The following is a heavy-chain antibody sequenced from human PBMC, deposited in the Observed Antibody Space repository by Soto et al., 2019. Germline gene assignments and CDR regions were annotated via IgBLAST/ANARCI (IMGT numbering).Heavy chain of an antibody. D-gene: IGHD1-26*01. Sequence: PGDSLNISCKSSGCSFTRNCIIFGRQMRGEGLEWMLRIDPTDSYTNYSPSFQGHVTISVDKYSSTAYVQWSSLKASDTDMYYCATTLHPSGSSSFSWFEPWGQGNMVHVSS. V-gene: IGHV5-10-1*01. J-gene: IGHJ5*02. CDR2: IDPTDSYT. CDR3: ATTLHPSGSSSFSWFEP. CDR1: GCSFTRNC.